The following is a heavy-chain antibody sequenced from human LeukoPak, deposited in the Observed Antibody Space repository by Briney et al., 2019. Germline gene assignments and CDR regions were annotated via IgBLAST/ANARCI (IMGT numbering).Heavy chain of an antibody. J-gene: IGHJ1*01. D-gene: IGHD3-3*01. CDR3: ARGRYDFFWRSAEYFQH. CDR2: INPNSGGT. Sequence: GASVKVSCKASGYTFTGYYMHWVRQAPGQGLEWMGWINPNSGGTNYAQKFQGRVTMTRDTSISTAYMELSRLRSDDTAVYYCARGRYDFFWRSAEYFQHWGQGTLVTVSS. V-gene: IGHV1-2*02. CDR1: GYTFTGYY.